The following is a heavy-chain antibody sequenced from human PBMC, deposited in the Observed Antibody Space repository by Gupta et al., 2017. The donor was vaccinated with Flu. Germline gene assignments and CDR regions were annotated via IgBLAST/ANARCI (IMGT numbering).Heavy chain of an antibody. V-gene: IGHV3-21*01. J-gene: IGHJ4*02. CDR1: GFTLNTYG. CDR3: ARAWDVTVAGTFDY. D-gene: IGHD6-19*01. Sequence: EVQLVESGGGLVKPGGALRLSCAASGFTLNTYGMHWARQDPGEGGEGVSSISSSSSYIYYAAPVKGRFTISRHNAKNSLYLQMNSLRAEDTAVYYCARAWDVTVAGTFDYWGQGTLVTVSS. CDR2: ISSSSSYI.